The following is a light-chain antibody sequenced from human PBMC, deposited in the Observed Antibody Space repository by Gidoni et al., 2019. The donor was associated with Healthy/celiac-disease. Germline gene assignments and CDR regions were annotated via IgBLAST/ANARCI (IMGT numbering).Light chain of an antibody. Sequence: DIQMTQSPSTLSASVGDRVTITCRASQSLSSWLAWYQQKPGKAPKLPIYKASSLGSGVPSRFSGSGSGTEFTLTISSLQPDDFATYYCQQYNSYIAFGPGTKVDIK. CDR2: KAS. CDR1: QSLSSW. J-gene: IGKJ3*01. V-gene: IGKV1-5*03. CDR3: QQYNSYIA.